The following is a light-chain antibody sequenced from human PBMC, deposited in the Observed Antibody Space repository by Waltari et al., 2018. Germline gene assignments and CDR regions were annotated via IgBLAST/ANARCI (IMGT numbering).Light chain of an antibody. CDR2: EVT. V-gene: IGLV2-8*01. CDR3: SSYAGSNNLV. Sequence: QSALTQPPSASGSPGQSVTISCTGTSSDVGGYNSVSWYQQHPGEAPQLTIYEVTKRPSGVPDRFSGSKSGNTASLTVSGLQAEDEADYYCSSYAGSNNLVFGGGTKLTVL. J-gene: IGLJ2*01. CDR1: SSDVGGYNS.